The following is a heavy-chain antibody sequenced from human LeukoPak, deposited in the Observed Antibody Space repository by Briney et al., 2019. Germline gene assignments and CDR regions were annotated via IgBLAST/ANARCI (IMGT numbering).Heavy chain of an antibody. V-gene: IGHV5-51*01. CDR2: IYYGDSDT. D-gene: IGHD6-6*01. CDR1: GCLFNRYW. Sequence: RGGSLEISCKGSGCLFNRYWMGWVRAVRGKGRGGMGIIYYGDSDTRYSPSFLGQVTISADKSISTAYLQWSSLKASDTAMYYCARAARRGIDYWGQGTLVTVSS. J-gene: IGHJ4*02. CDR3: ARAARRGIDY.